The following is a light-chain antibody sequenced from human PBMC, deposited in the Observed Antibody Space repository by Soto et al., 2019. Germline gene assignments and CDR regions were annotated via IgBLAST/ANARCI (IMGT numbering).Light chain of an antibody. CDR1: QSISSR. CDR2: DAS. CDR3: QQYNSYSWT. Sequence: DIQMSQSPSTLSASVGDSVTITSRASQSISSRLAGYQQKPGKAPKLLIYDASSLESGVPSRFSGSVSGAEFTLTISSLQPDDFATYYCQQYNSYSWTFGQGTKVDIK. J-gene: IGKJ1*01. V-gene: IGKV1-5*01.